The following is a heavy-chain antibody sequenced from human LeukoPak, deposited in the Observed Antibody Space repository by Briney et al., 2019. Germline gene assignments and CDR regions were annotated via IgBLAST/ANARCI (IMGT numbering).Heavy chain of an antibody. CDR2: IIPIFGTA. D-gene: IGHD1-14*01. J-gene: IGHJ6*02. CDR3: ARGNLWTDYYYYYGMDV. CDR1: GYTFPSYF. V-gene: IGHV1-69*13. Sequence: GASVKVSCKASGYTFPSYFMHWVRQAPGQGLEWMGGIIPIFGTANYAQKFQGRVTITADESTSTAYMELSSLRSEDTAVYYCARGNLWTDYYYYYGMDVWGQGTTVTVSS.